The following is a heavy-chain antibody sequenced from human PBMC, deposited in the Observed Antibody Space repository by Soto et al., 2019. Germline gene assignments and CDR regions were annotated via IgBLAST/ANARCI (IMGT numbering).Heavy chain of an antibody. D-gene: IGHD3-3*01. CDR1: GFTFSSYS. V-gene: IGHV3-21*01. Sequence: GGSLRLSCAASGFTFSSYSMNWVRQAPGKGLEWVSSISSSSSYIYYADSVKGRFTISRDNAKNSLYLQMNSLRAEDTAVYYCARESEYDFWSGYSIHYYSGMAVWGQGTTVTVSS. J-gene: IGHJ6*02. CDR3: ARESEYDFWSGYSIHYYSGMAV. CDR2: ISSSSSYI.